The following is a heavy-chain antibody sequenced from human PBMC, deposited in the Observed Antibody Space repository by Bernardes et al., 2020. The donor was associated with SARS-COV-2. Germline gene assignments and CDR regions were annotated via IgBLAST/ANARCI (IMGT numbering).Heavy chain of an antibody. D-gene: IGHD3-3*01. Sequence: ASVKVSCKASGYTFTSYGISWVRQAPGQGLEWMGWISAYNGNTNYAQKLQGRVTMTTDTSTSTAYMELRSLRSDDTAVYYCARNLLDFWSGIGRAPDYWGQGTLVTVSS. CDR2: ISAYNGNT. CDR3: ARNLLDFWSGIGRAPDY. J-gene: IGHJ4*02. CDR1: GYTFTSYG. V-gene: IGHV1-18*01.